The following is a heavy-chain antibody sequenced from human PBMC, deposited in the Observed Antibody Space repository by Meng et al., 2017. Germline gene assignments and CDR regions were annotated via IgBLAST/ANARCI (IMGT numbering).Heavy chain of an antibody. D-gene: IGHD6-6*01. CDR2: INHSGST. CDR3: ARRGIAARPFYY. J-gene: IGHJ4*02. Sequence: QGQLQQWAAGLLKPSETLSLTCAVYGGSFSGYYWSWIRQPPGKGLEWIGEINHSGSTNYNPSLKSRVTISVDTSKNQFSLKLSSVTAADTAVYYCARRGIAARPFYYWGQGTLVTVSS. CDR1: GGSFSGYY. V-gene: IGHV4-34*01.